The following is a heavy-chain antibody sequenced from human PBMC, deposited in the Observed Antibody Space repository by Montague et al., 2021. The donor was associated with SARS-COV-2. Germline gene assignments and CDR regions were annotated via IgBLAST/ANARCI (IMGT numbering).Heavy chain of an antibody. J-gene: IGHJ4*02. CDR1: GVSISSGSYF. Sequence: TLSLTCTVSGVSISSGSYFWTWIRQPAGKGLEWIGRIHTSGSTNYNPSLKSRVAISIDTSKDQFSLELSSVTAADTAVYYCASSLCGGDCYSGQGTLVTVSS. CDR3: ASSLCGGDCY. V-gene: IGHV4-61*02. CDR2: IHTSGST. D-gene: IGHD2-21*02.